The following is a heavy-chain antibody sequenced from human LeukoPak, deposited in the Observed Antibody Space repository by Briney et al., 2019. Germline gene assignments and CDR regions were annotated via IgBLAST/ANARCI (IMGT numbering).Heavy chain of an antibody. CDR3: ARDGVSTKLDY. CDR1: GDSVSSNRAA. V-gene: IGHV6-1*01. CDR2: TYYRSKWYH. Sequence: SQTLSLTCAISGDSVSSNRAAWHWIRQSPSRGLEWLGRTYYRSKWYHDYAVSVKSRIIINPDTSKNQFSLHLNSVTPEDTAVYYCARDGVSTKLDYWGQGILVTVSS. J-gene: IGHJ4*02. D-gene: IGHD5/OR15-5a*01.